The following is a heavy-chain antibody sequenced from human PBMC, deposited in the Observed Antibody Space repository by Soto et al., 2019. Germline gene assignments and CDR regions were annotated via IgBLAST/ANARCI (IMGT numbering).Heavy chain of an antibody. D-gene: IGHD2-2*01. CDR1: GFTFDDHG. Sequence: GGSLRLSCAASGFTFDDHGMSWVRQAPGKGLEWVSNISGSGGSTYYADSVKGRFTISRDNAKNTLYLQMNSLRAEDTAVYYCAIPQLLFYYMDVWGKGTTVTVSS. CDR2: ISGSGGST. CDR3: AIPQLLFYYMDV. J-gene: IGHJ6*03. V-gene: IGHV3-23*01.